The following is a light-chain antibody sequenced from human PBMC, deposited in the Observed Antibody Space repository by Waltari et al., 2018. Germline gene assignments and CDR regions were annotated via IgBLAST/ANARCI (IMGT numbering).Light chain of an antibody. Sequence: SYELPQPPSVSVSPGPTASLTCSGDKLGDKYVCWYQQKPGQSPALVIYQDSKRPSGIPERFSGSNSGNTATLTISGTQAMDEADYYCQAWDSSTVVFGGGTKLTVL. J-gene: IGLJ2*01. V-gene: IGLV3-1*01. CDR3: QAWDSSTVV. CDR2: QDS. CDR1: KLGDKY.